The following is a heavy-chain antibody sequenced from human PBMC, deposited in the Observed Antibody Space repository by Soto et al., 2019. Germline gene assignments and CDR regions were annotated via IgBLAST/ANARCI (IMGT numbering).Heavy chain of an antibody. D-gene: IGHD2-21*02. CDR2: IGASGDIT. V-gene: IGHV3-23*01. CDR1: GFSFTNFA. CDR3: AKYDFTDRGDDYFDY. Sequence: EVQLLESGGGLVQPGGSLRLSCAASGFSFTNFAMSWVRQAPGKGLEWVAGIGASGDITWYADSVKGRLSISSDNSKNTLYLQLNSLRFEDTAVYYCAKYDFTDRGDDYFDYWGPGTLVTVSS. J-gene: IGHJ4*02.